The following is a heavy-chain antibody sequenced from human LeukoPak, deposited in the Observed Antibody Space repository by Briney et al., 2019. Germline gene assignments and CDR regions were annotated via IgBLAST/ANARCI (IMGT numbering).Heavy chain of an antibody. J-gene: IGHJ4*02. CDR3: ARDWSYYDSSGYYYR. CDR2: INPNSGGT. CDR1: GYTFTGYY. D-gene: IGHD3-22*01. Sequence: GASVKVSCKASGYTFTGYYMHWVRQAPGQGLEWMGRINPNSGGTNYAQKFQGRVTMTRDTSISTAYMELSGLRSDDTAVYYCARDWSYYDSSGYYYRWGQGTLVTVSS. V-gene: IGHV1-2*06.